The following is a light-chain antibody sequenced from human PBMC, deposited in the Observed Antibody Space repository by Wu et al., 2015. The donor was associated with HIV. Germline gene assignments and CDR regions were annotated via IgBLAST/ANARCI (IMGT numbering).Light chain of an antibody. J-gene: IGKJ5*01. CDR3: QHRRT. V-gene: IGKV3-11*01. Sequence: EIVLTQFPVTLSLSPGDRATLSCRASQSVSNYLAWYQQKPGQTPRLLIFDTSNRATGTPARFSGRGSGTDFTLSISSLESDDFAVYYCQHRRTFGQGTRLEIK. CDR1: QSVSNY. CDR2: DTS.